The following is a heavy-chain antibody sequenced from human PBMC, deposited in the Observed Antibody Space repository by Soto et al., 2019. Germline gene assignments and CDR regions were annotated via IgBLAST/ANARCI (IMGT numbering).Heavy chain of an antibody. CDR1: GYPVTAYY. D-gene: IGHD3-3*01. J-gene: IGHJ3*02. Sequence: QLHLVQSGAVVKKPGASVTVSCSASGYPVTAYYMHWVRQAPGRGLEWMGGINPATGAAKYTQTFQGRGTMARGTATSTVFMELSGLTSGDTAVFYCARGGGVGVAGSAAFDMWGQGTLVTVSS. CDR3: ARGGGVGVAGSAAFDM. CDR2: INPATGAA. V-gene: IGHV1-2*02.